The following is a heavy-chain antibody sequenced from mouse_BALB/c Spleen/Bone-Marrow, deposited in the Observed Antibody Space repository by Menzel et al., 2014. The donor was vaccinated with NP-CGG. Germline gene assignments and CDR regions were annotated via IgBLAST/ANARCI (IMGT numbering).Heavy chain of an antibody. V-gene: IGHV5-17*02. Sequence: DVMLVESGGGLVQPGGSRKLSCAASGFTFSSFGMHWVRQAPERGLEWVAYISSGSGTIFYADTVKGQFTVSRDNRKNTLFLQRASLRSEVSAMYYCARGGNWEDFDYWGQGTPLTVSS. CDR1: GFTFSSFG. J-gene: IGHJ2*01. CDR2: ISSGSGTI. CDR3: ARGGNWEDFDY. D-gene: IGHD4-1*01.